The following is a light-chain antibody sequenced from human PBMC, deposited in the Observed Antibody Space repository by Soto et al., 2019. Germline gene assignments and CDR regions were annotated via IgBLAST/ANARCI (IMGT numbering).Light chain of an antibody. CDR2: SAS. V-gene: IGKV1-16*01. J-gene: IGKJ4*01. CDR1: QDINNF. Sequence: DIQMTQSSSSLSASVGGRVTITCRASQDINNFLAWFQQKPGKAPKPLIYSASSLQDGVPSRFSGSGSGTHFTLTISSLQPEDFATYFCLQDDRFPATFGGGTRVDIE. CDR3: LQDDRFPAT.